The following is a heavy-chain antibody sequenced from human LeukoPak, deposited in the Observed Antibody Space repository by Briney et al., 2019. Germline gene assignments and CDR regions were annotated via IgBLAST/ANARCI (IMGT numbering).Heavy chain of an antibody. D-gene: IGHD6-19*01. CDR3: ARDDGTRVAVYGMDV. V-gene: IGHV1-18*01. CDR2: ISAYNGNT. J-gene: IGHJ6*02. Sequence: ASVKVSCKASGYTFTSYGISWVRQAPGQGLEWMGWISAYNGNTNYAQKLQGRVTMTTDTSTSTAYMELRGLRSDDTAVYYCARDDGTRVAVYGMDVWGQGTTVTVSS. CDR1: GYTFTSYG.